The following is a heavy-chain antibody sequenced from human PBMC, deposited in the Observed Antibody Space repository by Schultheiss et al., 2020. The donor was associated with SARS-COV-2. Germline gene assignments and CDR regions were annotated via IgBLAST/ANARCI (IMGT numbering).Heavy chain of an antibody. CDR1: GGSIYNYY. J-gene: IGHJ2*01. Sequence: SQTLSLTCTVSGGSIYNYYWSWIRQPPGKGLEWIGYISYSGSTHYNPSLKSRVTISVDTSKNQFSLKLSSVTAADTAVYYCARVPYGDPYWYFDLWGRGTLVTVSS. D-gene: IGHD4-17*01. CDR2: ISYSGST. V-gene: IGHV4-59*01. CDR3: ARVPYGDPYWYFDL.